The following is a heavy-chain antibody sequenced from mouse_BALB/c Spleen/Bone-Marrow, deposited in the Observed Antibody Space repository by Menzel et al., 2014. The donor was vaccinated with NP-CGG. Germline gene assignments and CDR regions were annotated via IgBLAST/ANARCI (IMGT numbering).Heavy chain of an antibody. Sequence: VQLQQSGPELVKPGASVKISCKASGYSFTSNYIHWVKQRPGQGLEWIGWIFPGSGNTKYNEKFKGKATLTADTSSSTAYMQLSSLTSEDSAVYFCARSGYVGNYPYFDYWGQGTTLTVSS. CDR1: GYSFTSNY. CDR2: IFPGSGNT. CDR3: ARSGYVGNYPYFDY. D-gene: IGHD2-1*01. V-gene: IGHV1-66*01. J-gene: IGHJ2*01.